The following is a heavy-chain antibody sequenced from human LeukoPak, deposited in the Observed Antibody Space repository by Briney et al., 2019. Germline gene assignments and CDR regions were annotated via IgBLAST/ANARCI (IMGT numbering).Heavy chain of an antibody. CDR2: IIPIFGTA. D-gene: IGHD1-26*01. Sequence: ASVKVSCKASGYTFTSYGISWVRQAPGQGLEWMGGIIPIFGTATYAQKFQGRVTISADKSTSTAYMELSSLRSEDTAVYYCAKSHSGSYYRPFDNWGQGTLVTVSS. CDR1: GYTFTSYG. V-gene: IGHV1-69*06. J-gene: IGHJ4*02. CDR3: AKSHSGSYYRPFDN.